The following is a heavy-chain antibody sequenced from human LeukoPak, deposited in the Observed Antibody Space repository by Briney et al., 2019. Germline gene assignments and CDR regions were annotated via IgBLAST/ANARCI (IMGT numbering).Heavy chain of an antibody. D-gene: IGHD3-10*01. CDR2: ISGSGGTT. CDR3: AKDRAGTSGTRRGIDY. V-gene: IGHV3-23*01. J-gene: IGHJ4*02. Sequence: GGSLRLSCAASRFTFSSYAMSWVRQAPGKGLEWVSAISGSGGTTYYAESVKGRFTISRDSSKNTLYLQMNSLRAEDTAVYYCAKDRAGTSGTRRGIDYWGQGTLVTVSS. CDR1: RFTFSSYA.